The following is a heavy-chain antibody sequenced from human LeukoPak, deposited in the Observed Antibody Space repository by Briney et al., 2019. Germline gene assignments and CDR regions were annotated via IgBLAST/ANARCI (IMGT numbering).Heavy chain of an antibody. J-gene: IGHJ3*02. CDR2: ISYSGST. D-gene: IGHD5-18*01. CDR3: ARYTAMVAFHAHGFDI. CDR1: GGSISSYY. Sequence: SETLSLTCTVSGGSISSYYWSWIRQPSGKGLEWIGYISYSGSTNYNPSLKSRVTISLDTSKNQFSLKLRSVTAADTAVYYCARYTAMVAFHAHGFDIWGQGTMVTVS. V-gene: IGHV4-59*01.